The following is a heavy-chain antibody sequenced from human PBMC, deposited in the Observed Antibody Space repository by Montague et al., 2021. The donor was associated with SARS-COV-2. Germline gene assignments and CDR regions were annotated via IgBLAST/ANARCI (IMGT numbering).Heavy chain of an antibody. CDR2: IRLPGGS. J-gene: IGHJ2*01. Sequence: SETLSLTRALTSGSLRNYYWSWIRQPPGKGLEWVGEIRLPGGSNXNPSLKGRVTISLDTSNNQVSLSLNSVTAADTAVYYCARAGSQRFFEFWGRGTLVTVSS. D-gene: IGHD1-1*01. CDR3: ARAGSQRFFEF. V-gene: IGHV4-34*01. CDR1: SGSLRNYY.